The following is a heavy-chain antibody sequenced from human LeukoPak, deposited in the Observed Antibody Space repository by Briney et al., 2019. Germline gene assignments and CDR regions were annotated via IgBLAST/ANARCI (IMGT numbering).Heavy chain of an antibody. Sequence: GSVKVSCKASGYTFTGYFMHWVRQAPGQGLEWMGWINPNSGGTNYAKKFQGRVTMTRDTSISTAYMELSRLRSDDTAVYYCARDRTVTVYSSGWYHDYWGEATQVTV. CDR2: INPNSGGT. J-gene: IGHJ4*02. D-gene: IGHD6-19*01. CDR3: ARDRTVTVYSSGWYHDY. CDR1: GYTFTGYF. V-gene: IGHV1-2*02.